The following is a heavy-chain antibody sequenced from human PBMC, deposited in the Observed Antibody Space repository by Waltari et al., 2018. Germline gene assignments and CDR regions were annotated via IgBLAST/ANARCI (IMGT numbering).Heavy chain of an antibody. CDR3: ARDKTPVDY. D-gene: IGHD2-15*01. V-gene: IGHV3-48*01. Sequence: EVQLVESGGGLVQPGGSLRLSCAASGFIFSTYSMHWVRQSPGKGVEWCAYISGSSRTIDYAGAVKGRFTISRDKAKNSLYLHMNSLRAEDTAIYYCARDKTPVDYRGQGTLVTVSS. J-gene: IGHJ4*02. CDR2: ISGSSRTI. CDR1: GFIFSTYS.